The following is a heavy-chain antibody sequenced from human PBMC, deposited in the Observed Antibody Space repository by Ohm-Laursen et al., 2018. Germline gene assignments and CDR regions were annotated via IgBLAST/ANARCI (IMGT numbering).Heavy chain of an antibody. CDR1: GGSVTTYY. CDR2: ISYSGST. D-gene: IGHD3-10*01. CDR3: AGDTIGIDY. V-gene: IGHV4-59*02. J-gene: IGHJ4*02. Sequence: SETLSLTCTVSGGSVTTYYWNWIRQPPGKGLEWIGGISYSGSTNFNPSLESRLTISVDTSKNQFLLKVRSVTTADTAVYYCAGDTIGIDYWGQGSLVTVSS.